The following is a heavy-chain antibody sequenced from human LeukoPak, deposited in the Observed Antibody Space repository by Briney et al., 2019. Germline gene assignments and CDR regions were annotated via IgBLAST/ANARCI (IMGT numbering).Heavy chain of an antibody. CDR1: GGTFSSYA. CDR3: ARSAIPITMIVVVITRRYYYMDV. V-gene: IGHV1-69*05. J-gene: IGHJ6*03. Sequence: SVKVSCKASGGTFSSYAISWVRQAPGQGLEWMGGIIPIFGTANYAQKFQGRVTMTRDMSTSTVYMELSSLRSEDTAVYYCARSAIPITMIVVVITRRYYYMDVWGKGTTVTVSS. CDR2: IIPIFGTA. D-gene: IGHD3-22*01.